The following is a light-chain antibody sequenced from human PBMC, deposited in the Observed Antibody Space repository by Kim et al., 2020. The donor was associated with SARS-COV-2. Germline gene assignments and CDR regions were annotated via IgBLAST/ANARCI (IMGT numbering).Light chain of an antibody. CDR3: QQYNNRGT. Sequence: EIVMTQSPATLSVSPGERATLSCRASQSVSNNLAWYQQKPGQAPRLLIYGASTRATGIPARFSGSGSGTEFTLTISSLQSEDFAIYYCQQYNNRGTFGQGTKLEI. V-gene: IGKV3-15*01. CDR2: GAS. J-gene: IGKJ2*01. CDR1: QSVSNN.